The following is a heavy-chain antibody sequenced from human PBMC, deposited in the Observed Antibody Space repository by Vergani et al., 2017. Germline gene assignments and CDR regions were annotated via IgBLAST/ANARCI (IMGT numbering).Heavy chain of an antibody. J-gene: IGHJ6*04. D-gene: IGHD1-14*01. CDR3: AKADLRNRARDYLHYYHARNV. Sequence: EVQLLESGGDLVQPGGSLRLSCAASGFTFNHYAMNWVRQAPGKGLEWVSGISGSVGSTYYAGSVKGRFTISRDSSKNTLYLQMNSLSAGNTAVYYCAKADLRNRARDYLHYYHARNVGGKGTTVTVAS. V-gene: IGHV3-23*01. CDR1: GFTFNHYA. CDR2: ISGSVGST.